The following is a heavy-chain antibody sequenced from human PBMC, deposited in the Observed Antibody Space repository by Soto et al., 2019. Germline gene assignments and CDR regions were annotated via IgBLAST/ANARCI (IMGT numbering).Heavy chain of an antibody. CDR2: ISGSGGST. J-gene: IGHJ6*02. D-gene: IGHD1-1*01. CDR3: ARGPRGPLGGTYYYYYYGMDV. CDR1: GFTFSSYA. Sequence: PGGSLRLSCAASGFTFSSYAMSWVRQAPGKGLEWVSAISGSGGSTYYADSVKGRFTISRDNAKNSLYLQMNSLRAEDTAVYYCARGPRGPLGGTYYYYYYGMDVWGQGTTVTVSS. V-gene: IGHV3-23*01.